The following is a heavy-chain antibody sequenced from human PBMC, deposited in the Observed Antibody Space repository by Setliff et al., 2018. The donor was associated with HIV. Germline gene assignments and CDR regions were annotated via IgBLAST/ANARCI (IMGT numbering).Heavy chain of an antibody. CDR3: ARGGTSSNWFDP. Sequence: LSLTCIVSGASISSDTWSWIRQPPGKGLQWIGFIYNSEITNYNPSLKSRVTISLDMSKNQFSLKLTSVTAADTAVYYCARGGTSSNWFDPWGQGTLVTVSS. V-gene: IGHV4-59*01. D-gene: IGHD2-2*01. CDR1: GASISSDT. CDR2: IYNSEIT. J-gene: IGHJ5*02.